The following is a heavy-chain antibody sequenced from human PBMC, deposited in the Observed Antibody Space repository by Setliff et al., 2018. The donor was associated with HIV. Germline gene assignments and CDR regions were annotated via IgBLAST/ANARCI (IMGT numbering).Heavy chain of an antibody. CDR2: ISWNSGSI. J-gene: IGHJ4*02. CDR1: GFTFDDYA. Sequence: LSLSCAASGFTFDDYAMHWVRQAPGKGLEWVSGISWNSGSIGYADSVKGRFTISRDNAKNSLYLQMNSLRAEDTALYYCAKDGGVRGNYFDYWGQGTQVTVSS. V-gene: IGHV3-9*01. D-gene: IGHD3-10*01. CDR3: AKDGGVRGNYFDY.